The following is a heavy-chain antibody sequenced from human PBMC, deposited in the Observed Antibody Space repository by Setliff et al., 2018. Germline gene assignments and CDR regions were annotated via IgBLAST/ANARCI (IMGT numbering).Heavy chain of an antibody. Sequence: ASVKVSCKASGYTFTNSIMNWVRQAPGQGLEWMGWISAYNGNTYHAQKFQDRLSMTTDTSTSTAYMELRSLRADDTAVYYCERLVRHCTRFSCERTSEADLWGQGTQVTVSS. D-gene: IGHD2-21*01. CDR1: GYTFTNSI. J-gene: IGHJ5*02. CDR3: ERLVRHCTRFSCERTSEADL. CDR2: ISAYNGNT. V-gene: IGHV1-18*04.